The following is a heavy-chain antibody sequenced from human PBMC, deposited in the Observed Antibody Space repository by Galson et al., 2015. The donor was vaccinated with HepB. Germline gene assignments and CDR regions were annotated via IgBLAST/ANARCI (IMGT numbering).Heavy chain of an antibody. D-gene: IGHD3-10*01. CDR1: GDSVLSNTAA. J-gene: IGHJ5*02. CDR3: AREPYGSGSADHWFDP. Sequence: CAISGDSVLSNTAAWSWVRQSPSRGLEWLGRTYYKSKWNNDYAVSVKSRIAINPDTSKNQFSLQLNSVTPEDTAVYYCAREPYGSGSADHWFDPWGQGILVTVSS. CDR2: TYYKSKWNN. V-gene: IGHV6-1*01.